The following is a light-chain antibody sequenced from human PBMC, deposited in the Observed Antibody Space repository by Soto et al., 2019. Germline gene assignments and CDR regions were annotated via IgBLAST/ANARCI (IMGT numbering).Light chain of an antibody. CDR1: QSVSSSY. Sequence: EIVLTQSPGTLSLSPGERATLSCRASQSVSSSYLAWYQQKPGQAPRLLIYGASSRATGIPDRVSGSGSGNAFTLTISSLEPDGFAVYYCQQYGSSPTTFGPGTKVDIK. CDR3: QQYGSSPTT. J-gene: IGKJ3*01. CDR2: GAS. V-gene: IGKV3-20*01.